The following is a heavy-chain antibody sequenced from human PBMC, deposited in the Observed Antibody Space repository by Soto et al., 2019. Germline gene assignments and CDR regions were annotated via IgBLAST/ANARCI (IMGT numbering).Heavy chain of an antibody. D-gene: IGHD6-6*01. J-gene: IGHJ5*02. V-gene: IGHV4-59*01. CDR3: ARDKSIAAQGWFGP. CDR1: GGSISSYY. Sequence: SETLSLTCTVSGGSISSYYWSWIRQPPGKGLEWIGYIYYSGSTNYNPSLKSRVTISVDTSKNQFSLKLSSVTAADTAVYYCARDKSIAAQGWFGPWGQGTLVTVSS. CDR2: IYYSGST.